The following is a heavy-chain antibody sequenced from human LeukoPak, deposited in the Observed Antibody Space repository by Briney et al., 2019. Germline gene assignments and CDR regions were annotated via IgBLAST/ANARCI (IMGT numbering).Heavy chain of an antibody. J-gene: IGHJ2*01. Sequence: GGSLRLSCAASGFSFSNYDMHWVRQTAGKGLEWVSGIGVGGDTYYQESVKGRFIISRDNAENSLYLQMDSLRAGDTAVYFCARGVTPIGLWYFDVWGRGTLVTVSS. CDR3: ARGVTPIGLWYFDV. CDR1: GFSFSNYD. D-gene: IGHD2-21*02. CDR2: IGVGGDT. V-gene: IGHV3-13*01.